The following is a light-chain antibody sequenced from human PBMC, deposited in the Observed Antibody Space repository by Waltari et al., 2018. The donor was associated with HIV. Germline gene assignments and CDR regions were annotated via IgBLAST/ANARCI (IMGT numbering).Light chain of an antibody. CDR2: GAS. CDR3: QQYAASPYT. V-gene: IGKV3-20*01. CDR1: ENMTSQY. J-gene: IGKJ2*01. Sequence: EIMLTQSPATLSLSPGETAIVSCRASENMTSQYLAWYQQKSGQAPRLLLFGASTRNPGVPERFCGAGSGADFTLTVSRLEPEDFALYFCQQYAASPYTFGQGT.